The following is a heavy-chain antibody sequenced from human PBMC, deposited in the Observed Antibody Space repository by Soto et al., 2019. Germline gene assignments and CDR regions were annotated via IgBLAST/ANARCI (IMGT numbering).Heavy chain of an antibody. CDR3: ASTYYTGSSGPFDY. Sequence: SETLSLTCTVSGGSISSGGYCWSWIRQHPGKGLEWIGYIYYSGSTYYNPSLKSRVTISVDTSKNQFSLKLSSVTAADTAVYYCASTYYTGSSGPFDYWGQGTLVTLSS. CDR2: IYYSGST. V-gene: IGHV4-31*03. D-gene: IGHD3-22*01. CDR1: GGSISSGGYC. J-gene: IGHJ4*02.